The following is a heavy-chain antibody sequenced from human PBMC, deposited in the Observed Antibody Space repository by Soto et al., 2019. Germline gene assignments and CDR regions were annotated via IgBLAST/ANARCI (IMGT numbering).Heavy chain of an antibody. D-gene: IGHD2-21*02. V-gene: IGHV3-33*01. CDR3: ARDGDSYCGGDCYPSDY. CDR2: IWYDGSNK. Sequence: GGSLRPSCAASGFTFSSYGMHWVRQAPGKGLEWVAVIWYDGSNKYYADSVKGRFTISRDNSKNTLYLQMNSLRAEDTAVYYCARDGDSYCGGDCYPSDYWGQGTLVTVSS. J-gene: IGHJ4*02. CDR1: GFTFSSYG.